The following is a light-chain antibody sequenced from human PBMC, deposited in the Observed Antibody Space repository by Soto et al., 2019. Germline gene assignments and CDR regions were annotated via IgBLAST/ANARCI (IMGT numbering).Light chain of an antibody. Sequence: EIVMTQSPATLSVSPGERATLSRRASQSVSSKLAWYQQKPGQAPRLLIYGASTRATGIPARFSGSGSGTEFTPTISSLQSEDFAVYYCQQYNNWPPITFGQGTRLEIK. CDR2: GAS. J-gene: IGKJ5*01. CDR1: QSVSSK. CDR3: QQYNNWPPIT. V-gene: IGKV3-15*01.